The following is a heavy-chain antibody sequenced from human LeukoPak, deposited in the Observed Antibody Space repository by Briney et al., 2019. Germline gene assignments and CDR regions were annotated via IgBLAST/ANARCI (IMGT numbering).Heavy chain of an antibody. V-gene: IGHV4-59*01. CDR1: GGSISHYY. J-gene: IGHJ4*02. D-gene: IGHD6-19*01. CDR3: ARVPGYSSGWYDY. Sequence: SETLSLTCTVFGGSISHYYWSWIRQPPGKGLEWIGHIFYSGSTNYNPSLKSRVTISIDTSKNQFSLKLSSVAAADTAVYYCARVPGYSSGWYDYWGQGTLVTVSS. CDR2: IFYSGST.